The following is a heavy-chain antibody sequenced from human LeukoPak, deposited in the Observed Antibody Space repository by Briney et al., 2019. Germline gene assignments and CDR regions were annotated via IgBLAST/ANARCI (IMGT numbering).Heavy chain of an antibody. J-gene: IGHJ4*02. V-gene: IGHV3-7*01. CDR3: AGERPSSSWYDY. Sequence: AGGSLRLSCAASGFTFSSYWMSWVRQAPGKGLEWVANIYQDGREKYYAGSVKGRFTISRDNAKNSLFLQMDSLRAEDTAVYYCAGERPSSSWYDYWGQGTLVTVSS. CDR1: GFTFSSYW. CDR2: IYQDGREK. D-gene: IGHD6-13*01.